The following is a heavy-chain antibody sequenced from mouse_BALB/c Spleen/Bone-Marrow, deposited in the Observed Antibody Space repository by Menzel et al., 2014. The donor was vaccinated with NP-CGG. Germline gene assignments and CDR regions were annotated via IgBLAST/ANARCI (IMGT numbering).Heavy chain of an antibody. D-gene: IGHD2-4*01. CDR2: IDTSDSYI. CDR3: ARGGHDFSLDY. Sequence: VQLQQSGAEFVMPGASVKMSCKVSGYTFTDKWMHWVKQRPGQGLEWIGAIDTSDSYINYNQKFKGKASLTVDASSGTAYMHLSSLTSDDSAVYYCARGGHDFSLDYWGQGTSVIVSS. CDR1: GYTFTDKW. J-gene: IGHJ4*01. V-gene: IGHV1-69*01.